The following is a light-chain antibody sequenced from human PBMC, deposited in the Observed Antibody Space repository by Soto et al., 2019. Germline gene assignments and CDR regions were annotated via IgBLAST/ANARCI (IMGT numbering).Light chain of an antibody. CDR2: DAS. Sequence: EIVLTQSPATLSLSPGERATLSCRASQSVSSYLAWYQQKPGQAPRLLIYDASNRATGIPARFSGSGSGTGFTLAISSLQSEDFAVYFCQQYAYWPETFGQGTKVDIK. J-gene: IGKJ1*01. V-gene: IGKV3-11*01. CDR3: QQYAYWPET. CDR1: QSVSSY.